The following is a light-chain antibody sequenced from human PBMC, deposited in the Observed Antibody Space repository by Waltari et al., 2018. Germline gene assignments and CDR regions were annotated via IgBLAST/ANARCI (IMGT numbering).Light chain of an antibody. CDR2: GAS. J-gene: IGKJ1*01. CDR1: QSVSSN. V-gene: IGKV3-15*01. Sequence: EIVITQSPAPLSVSPGERATLSCRASQSVSSNLAWYQQKPGQAPRLLIYGASTRATGIPARFSGSGSGTEFTLTISSLQSEDFAVYYCQQYNNWPRTFGQGTKEEIK. CDR3: QQYNNWPRT.